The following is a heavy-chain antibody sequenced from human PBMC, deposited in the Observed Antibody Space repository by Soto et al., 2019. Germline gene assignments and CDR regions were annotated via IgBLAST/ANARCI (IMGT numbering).Heavy chain of an antibody. D-gene: IGHD2-8*02. V-gene: IGHV3-30*03. CDR2: ISRDGGTK. J-gene: IGHJ4*02. CDR3: TGEVASGY. CDR1: GFTVSTYG. Sequence: QVQLVESGGGVVQPGRSLRLSCAVSGFTVSTYGMHWVRQAPGKGLEWVAVISRDGGTKYYADSVKGRFTISRDNSRNQLFLEMNSLRGDGMGVYYCTGEVASGYWGQGTLVTVSS.